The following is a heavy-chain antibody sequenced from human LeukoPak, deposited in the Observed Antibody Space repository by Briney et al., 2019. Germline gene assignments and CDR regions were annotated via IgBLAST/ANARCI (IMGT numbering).Heavy chain of an antibody. Sequence: GRSLRLSCAASGFTFSSYAMHLVRQAPGKGLEWVVVISYDGSNKYYADSVKGRFTISRDNSKNTLYLQMNSLRAEDTAVYYCARGRSRSTIFGVVGDYWGQGTLVTVSS. J-gene: IGHJ4*02. D-gene: IGHD3-3*01. CDR1: GFTFSSYA. V-gene: IGHV3-30-3*01. CDR2: ISYDGSNK. CDR3: ARGRSRSTIFGVVGDY.